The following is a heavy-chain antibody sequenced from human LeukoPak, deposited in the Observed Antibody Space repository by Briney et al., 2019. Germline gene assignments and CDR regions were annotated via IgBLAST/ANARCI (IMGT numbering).Heavy chain of an antibody. V-gene: IGHV3-30-3*01. CDR2: IGHDGSNR. Sequence: GGSLRLSCAASGFTFRSYTVHWVRQAPGKGLEWVAVIGHDGSNRYYADSVKGRFTTSRDNAKNSLYLQMNSLRADDTAVYYCARDAGRGDYWGQGALVTVSS. D-gene: IGHD3-16*01. CDR1: GFTFRSYT. CDR3: ARDAGRGDY. J-gene: IGHJ4*02.